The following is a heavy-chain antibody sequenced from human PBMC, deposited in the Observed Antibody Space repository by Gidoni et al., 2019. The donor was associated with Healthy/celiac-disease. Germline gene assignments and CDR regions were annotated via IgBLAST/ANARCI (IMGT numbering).Heavy chain of an antibody. V-gene: IGHV4-39*07. J-gene: IGHJ5*02. CDR1: GDSISSSSYY. Sequence: QLQLQESGPGLVKPSETLSLTCTVAGDSISSSSYYWGWVRQPPGKGLEWIGSIYYSGSTYYNPSLKSRVTISVDTSKNQFSLKLSSVTAADTAVYYCARDTGGCFDPWGQGTLVTVSS. CDR2: IYYSGST. D-gene: IGHD3-10*01. CDR3: ARDTGGCFDP.